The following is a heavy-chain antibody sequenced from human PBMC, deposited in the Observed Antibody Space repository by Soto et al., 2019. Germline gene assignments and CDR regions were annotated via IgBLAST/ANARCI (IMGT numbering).Heavy chain of an antibody. CDR3: AKGLGFSGSGSYQGSDP. CDR2: ISRNSGSI. V-gene: IGHV3-9*01. CDR1: GFTFEDYA. D-gene: IGHD3-10*01. Sequence: EVQLVESGGGLVQPGRSLRLSCAASGFTFEDYAMHWVRQAPGKGLEWVSGISRNSGSIGYADSVKGRFTISRDNAKNSLYLQMNGLRSEDTALYYCAKGLGFSGSGSYQGSDPWGQGTLVTGSS. J-gene: IGHJ5*02.